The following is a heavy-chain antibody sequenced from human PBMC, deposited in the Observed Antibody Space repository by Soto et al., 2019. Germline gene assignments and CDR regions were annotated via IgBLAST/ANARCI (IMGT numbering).Heavy chain of an antibody. CDR1: GGSISSGGYY. CDR3: ARVQQLVPDY. Sequence: SETLSLTCTVSGGSISSGGYYWGWIRQHPGKGLEWIGYIYYSGSTYYNPSLKSRVTISVDTSKNQFSLKLSSVTAADTAVYYCARVQQLVPDYWGQGTLVTVSS. CDR2: IYYSGST. D-gene: IGHD6-13*01. V-gene: IGHV4-31*03. J-gene: IGHJ4*02.